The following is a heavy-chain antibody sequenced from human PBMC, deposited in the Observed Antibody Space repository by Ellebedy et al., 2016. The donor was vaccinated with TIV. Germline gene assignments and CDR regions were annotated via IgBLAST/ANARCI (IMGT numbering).Heavy chain of an antibody. D-gene: IGHD1-26*01. CDR2: ISSSGSTI. CDR3: ARDGLLVVGASRDAFDI. CDR1: GGSFSDYY. J-gene: IGHJ3*02. Sequence: LSLTXAVYGGSFSDYYMSWIRQAPGKGLEWVSYISSSGSTIYYADSVKGRFTISRDNAKNSLYLQMNSLRAEDTAVYYCARDGLLVVGASRDAFDIWGQGTMVTVAS. V-gene: IGHV3-11*01.